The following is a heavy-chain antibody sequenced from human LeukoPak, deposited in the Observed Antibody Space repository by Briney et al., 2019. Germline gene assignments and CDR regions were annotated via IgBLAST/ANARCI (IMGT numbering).Heavy chain of an antibody. J-gene: IGHJ4*02. D-gene: IGHD3-22*01. V-gene: IGHV3-11*04. CDR1: GFTFNDYY. Sequence: GGSLRLSCEASGFTFNDYYMSWIRQAPGKGLEWVSFITSSGTTKYYADSVRGRFTISRDNAKNSLYLYMNSLRDDDTAVYYCAIQMTMIVVVPYFDYRGQGALVTVSA. CDR2: ITSSGTTK. CDR3: AIQMTMIVVVPYFDY.